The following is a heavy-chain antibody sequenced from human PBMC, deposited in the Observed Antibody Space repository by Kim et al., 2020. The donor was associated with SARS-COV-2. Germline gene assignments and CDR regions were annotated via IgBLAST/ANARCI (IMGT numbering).Heavy chain of an antibody. CDR1: GFTFSSYG. CDR2: IWYDGSNK. J-gene: IGHJ4*02. Sequence: GGSLRLSCAASGFTFSSYGMHWVRQAPGKGLEWVAVIWYDGSNKYYADSVKGRFTISRDNSKNTLYLQMNSLRAEDTAVYYCARNPPGIAAAGPDYWGQGTLVTVSS. V-gene: IGHV3-33*01. CDR3: ARNPPGIAAAGPDY. D-gene: IGHD6-13*01.